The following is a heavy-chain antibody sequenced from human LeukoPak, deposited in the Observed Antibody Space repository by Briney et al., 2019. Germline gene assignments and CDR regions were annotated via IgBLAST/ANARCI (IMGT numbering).Heavy chain of an antibody. CDR2: INRSGSA. CDR3: ARVYAFDDSSGYYSG. Sequence: PSETLSLTCAVYSGSLSGYYWSWIRQPPGRGLEWIGEINRSGSANYNPSLKSRVTVSVDTSKNQFSLKLSSVTAADTAVYYCARVYAFDDSSGYYSGWGQGTLVTVSS. V-gene: IGHV4-34*01. CDR1: SGSLSGYY. J-gene: IGHJ4*02. D-gene: IGHD3-22*01.